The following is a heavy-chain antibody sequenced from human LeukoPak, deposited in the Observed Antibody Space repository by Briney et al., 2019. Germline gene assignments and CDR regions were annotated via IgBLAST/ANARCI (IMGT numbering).Heavy chain of an antibody. CDR3: AITYYYDISPFDY. CDR2: ISGSGGTT. CDR1: GFTFSSYA. J-gene: IGHJ4*02. D-gene: IGHD3-22*01. V-gene: IGHV3-23*01. Sequence: GGSLRLSCAASGFTFSSYAMSWVRQAPGKGREWCSGISGSGGTTFYADSVKGRFTISRDNSKNTLYLQMNSLRAEDTAMYYCAITYYYDISPFDYWGQGTLVTVSS.